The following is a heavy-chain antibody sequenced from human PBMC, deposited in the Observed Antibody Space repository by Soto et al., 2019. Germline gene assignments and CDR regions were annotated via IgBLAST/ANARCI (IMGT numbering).Heavy chain of an antibody. CDR1: GGSISSGGYY. CDR3: ARVTMVRGVTNGGDYYYYYYGMDV. CDR2: IHYSGST. D-gene: IGHD3-10*01. Sequence: PSETLSLTCTVSGGSISSGGYYWSWIRQHPGKGLEWIGYIHYSGSTYYNPSLKSRVTISVDTSKNQFSLKLSSVTAADTAVYYCARVTMVRGVTNGGDYYYYYYGMDVWGQGTTVTVSS. J-gene: IGHJ6*02. V-gene: IGHV4-31*03.